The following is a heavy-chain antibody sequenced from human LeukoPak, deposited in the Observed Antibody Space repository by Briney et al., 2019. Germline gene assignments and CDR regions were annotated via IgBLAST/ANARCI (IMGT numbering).Heavy chain of an antibody. CDR1: GFTFSSYS. Sequence: PGGSLRLSCAASGFTFSSYSMNWVRQAPGKGLEWVSSISSSSSYIYYADSAKGRFTISRDNAKNSLYVQMNSLRAEDTAVYYCAVYYYDSSGYYGDYWGQGTLVTVSS. V-gene: IGHV3-21*01. J-gene: IGHJ4*02. CDR2: ISSSSSYI. CDR3: AVYYYDSSGYYGDY. D-gene: IGHD3-22*01.